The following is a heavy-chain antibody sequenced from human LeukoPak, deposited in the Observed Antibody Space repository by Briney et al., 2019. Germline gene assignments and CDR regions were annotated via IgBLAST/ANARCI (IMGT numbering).Heavy chain of an antibody. D-gene: IGHD4-17*01. CDR3: ARNLHDYDIPARPLQH. CDR1: GLIFSRDG. J-gene: IGHJ1*01. Sequence: GGSLRLSCAASGLIFSRDGMHWVRQAPGKGLEWVAVISDDGNIKYYADSVKGRFTISRDNSKNTLYLQMNSLRAEDTAVYYCARNLHDYDIPARPLQHWGQGTLVTVSS. CDR2: ISDDGNIK. V-gene: IGHV3-30*03.